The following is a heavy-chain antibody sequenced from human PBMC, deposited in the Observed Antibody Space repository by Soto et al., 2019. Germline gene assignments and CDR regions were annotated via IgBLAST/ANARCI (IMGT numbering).Heavy chain of an antibody. D-gene: IGHD3-10*01. J-gene: IGHJ4*02. CDR1: GYTFTSFG. Sequence: QVQLVQSGAEVKKPGASVKVSCKASGYTFTSFGISWVRQAPGQGPEWMGWISTYNGDAKYAQKFQDRVTITKDIFTSTVYMELRSLRSDDTAMYYCARDWSALVLPDYWGQGTLVTVSS. V-gene: IGHV1-18*01. CDR3: ARDWSALVLPDY. CDR2: ISTYNGDA.